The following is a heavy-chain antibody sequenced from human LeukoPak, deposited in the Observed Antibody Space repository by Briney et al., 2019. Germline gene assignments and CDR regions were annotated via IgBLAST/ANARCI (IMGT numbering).Heavy chain of an antibody. D-gene: IGHD3-22*01. Sequence: ASVKVSCKASGYTFTSYAMNWVRQAPGQGLEWMGWINTNTGNPTYAQGFTGRFVFSLDTSVSTAYLQISSLKAEDTAVYYCARDIHVGYYDSSGYQTHDFWGQGTLVTVSS. CDR3: ARDIHVGYYDSSGYQTHDF. J-gene: IGHJ4*02. CDR2: INTNTGNP. V-gene: IGHV7-4-1*02. CDR1: GYTFTSYA.